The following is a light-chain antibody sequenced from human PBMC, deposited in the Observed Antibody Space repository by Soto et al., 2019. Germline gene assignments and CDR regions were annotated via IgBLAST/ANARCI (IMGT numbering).Light chain of an antibody. CDR1: QGINTY. V-gene: IGKV1-39*01. CDR3: QQTYGAPRT. CDR2: AAS. J-gene: IGKJ1*01. Sequence: IQFTQSPSSLSSSVGDRVTITCRASQGINTYLSWYQQKPGRAPKHLINAASSLQTGVPSRFSGSGSGTDFTLTISSLQPEDFATYYCQQTYGAPRTFGQGTKVDIK.